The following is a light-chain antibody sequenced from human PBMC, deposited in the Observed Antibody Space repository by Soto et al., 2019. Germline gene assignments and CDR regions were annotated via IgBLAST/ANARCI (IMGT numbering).Light chain of an antibody. CDR2: EDT. V-gene: IGLV2-14*02. Sequence: QSALTQPASVSGSPGQSITISCAGTSSDVGSHPLVSWYQQHPGKAPKLMISEDTKRPSGVSNRFSGSKSGNMASLTISGLQAEDEADYYCSSYANTFLAFGGGTKVTVL. J-gene: IGLJ3*02. CDR3: SSYANTFLA. CDR1: SSDVGSHPL.